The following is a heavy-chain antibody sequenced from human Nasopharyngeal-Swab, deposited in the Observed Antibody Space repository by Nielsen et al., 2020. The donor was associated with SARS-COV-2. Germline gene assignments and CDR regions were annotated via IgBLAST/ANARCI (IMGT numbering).Heavy chain of an antibody. V-gene: IGHV3-11*01. D-gene: IGHD6-13*01. Sequence: GESLKISCVGSGFTFSDYYMSWIRQAPGKGLEWVSYISDSGTTMYADSVKGRFTISRDNARKSVYLQWNSLRAEDTAVYYCARGPSSSRFDPWGQGSLVTVSS. CDR3: ARGPSSSRFDP. CDR2: ISDSGTTM. J-gene: IGHJ5*02. CDR1: GFTFSDYY.